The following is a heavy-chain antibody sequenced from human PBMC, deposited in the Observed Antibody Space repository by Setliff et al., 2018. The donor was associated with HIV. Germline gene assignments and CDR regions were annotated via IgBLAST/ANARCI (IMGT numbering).Heavy chain of an antibody. V-gene: IGHV4-34*01. CDR1: GGSFSGYY. CDR2: TNRSGST. Sequence: PSETLSLTCAVYGGSFSGYYWSWIRQPPGKGLEWIGQTNRSGSTNYNPSLKSRVTISVDTSKNQFSLKLSSVTAADTAVYYCARSSLIPVAGTGWFDPWGQGTLVTVSS. J-gene: IGHJ5*02. CDR3: ARSSLIPVAGTGWFDP. D-gene: IGHD6-19*01.